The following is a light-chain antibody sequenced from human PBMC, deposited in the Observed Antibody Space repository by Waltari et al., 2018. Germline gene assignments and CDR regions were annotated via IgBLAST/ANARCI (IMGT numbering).Light chain of an antibody. CDR2: KTS. CDR1: QSASKW. Sequence: DIHMTQSPSTLSASIGDRVTITCRASQSASKWLAWYQQKPGKAPKLLIDKTSTLNAEVPSRFSGSGSGTEFTLTISSLQPEDFATYYCQQYNLFPWTFGQGTKVEVK. CDR3: QQYNLFPWT. V-gene: IGKV1-5*03. J-gene: IGKJ1*01.